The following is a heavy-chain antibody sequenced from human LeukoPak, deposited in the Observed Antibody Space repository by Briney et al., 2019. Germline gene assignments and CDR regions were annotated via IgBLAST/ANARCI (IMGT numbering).Heavy chain of an antibody. J-gene: IGHJ5*02. CDR2: IWYDGSNK. D-gene: IGHD2-15*01. Sequence: GRSLRPSCAASGFTFSSYGMHWVRQAPGKGLEWVAVIWYDGSNKYYADSVKGRFTISRDNSKNTLYLQMNSLRAEDTAVYYCAREDPVEFDPWGQGTLVTVSS. V-gene: IGHV3-33*01. CDR1: GFTFSSYG. CDR3: AREDPVEFDP.